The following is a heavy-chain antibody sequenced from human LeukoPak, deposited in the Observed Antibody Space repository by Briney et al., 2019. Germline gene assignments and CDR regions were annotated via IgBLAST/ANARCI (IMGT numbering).Heavy chain of an antibody. D-gene: IGHD3-22*01. CDR3: ARRDSSGYMEGFDY. CDR1: GYSFTSYW. Sequence: GESLKISCKGSGYSFTSYWIGWVRQMPGEGLEWMGIIYPGDSDTTYSQSLQGQVTISADKSISTAYLQWSSLKASDTAMYYCARRDSSGYMEGFDYWGQGTLVTVSS. CDR2: IYPGDSDT. J-gene: IGHJ4*02. V-gene: IGHV5-51*01.